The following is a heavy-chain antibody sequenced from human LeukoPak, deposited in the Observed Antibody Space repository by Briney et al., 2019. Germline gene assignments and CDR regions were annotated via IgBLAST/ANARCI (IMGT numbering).Heavy chain of an antibody. D-gene: IGHD3-10*01. V-gene: IGHV3-48*03. CDR1: GFTFSSYE. CDR3: ARGLGRELDGAFDI. Sequence: PGGSLRLSCVASGFTFSSYEMNWVRQAPGKGLEWVSYISKSGYTIHYADSVQGRFTHADSVQGRFTISRDNSRNTLYLQMNSLRAEDTAVYYCARGLGRELDGAFDIWGQGTMVTVSS. J-gene: IGHJ3*02. CDR2: ISKSGYTI.